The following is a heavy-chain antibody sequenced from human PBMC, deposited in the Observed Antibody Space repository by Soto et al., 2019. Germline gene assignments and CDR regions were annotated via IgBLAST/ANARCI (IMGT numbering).Heavy chain of an antibody. CDR3: ARHTDYYDSSGYWG. CDR1: GFTFSDSV. V-gene: IGHV3-73*02. CDR2: IRAKTNNYET. Sequence: EVQLVESGGGLVQPGGSLKLSCAASGFTFSDSVIHWVRQASGKRLEGVGRIRAKTNNYETAYTASVKGRFSISRDDSKSRAYLQMSSLQTEDTAVYYCARHTDYYDSSGYWGWGLGTLVNVSS. D-gene: IGHD3-22*01. J-gene: IGHJ4*02.